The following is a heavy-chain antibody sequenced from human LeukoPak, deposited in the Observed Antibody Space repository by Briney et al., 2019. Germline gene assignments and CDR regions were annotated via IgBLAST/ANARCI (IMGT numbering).Heavy chain of an antibody. D-gene: IGHD6-13*01. V-gene: IGHV4-59*01. CDR1: GGSISRDY. CDR3: ARVSGGAAAGYYYYYMDV. J-gene: IGHJ6*03. Sequence: SETLSLTCTVSGGSISRDYWSWIRQPPGKGLEWIGYIYYTGSTNYNPSLNSRVTISLETSKNQFSLKLSSVTAADTAVYYCARVSGGAAAGYYYYYMDVWGKGTTVTVSS. CDR2: IYYTGST.